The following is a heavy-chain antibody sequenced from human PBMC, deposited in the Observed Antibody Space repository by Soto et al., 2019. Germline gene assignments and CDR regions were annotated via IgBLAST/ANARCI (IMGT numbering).Heavy chain of an antibody. CDR1: GGTFSSYA. Sequence: GASVKVSCKASGGTFSSYAISWVRQAPGQGLEWMGGIIPIFGTANYAQKFQGRVTITADESTSTAYMELSSLRSEDTAVYYCARAPTVWGGYYYYYGMDVWGQGTTVTVSS. CDR2: IIPIFGTA. CDR3: ARAPTVWGGYYYYYGMDV. D-gene: IGHD4-4*01. J-gene: IGHJ6*02. V-gene: IGHV1-69*13.